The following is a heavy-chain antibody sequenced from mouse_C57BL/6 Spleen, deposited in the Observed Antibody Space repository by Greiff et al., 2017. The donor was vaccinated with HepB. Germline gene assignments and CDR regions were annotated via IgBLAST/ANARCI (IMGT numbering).Heavy chain of an antibody. V-gene: IGHV5-4*01. CDR1: GFTFSSYA. J-gene: IGHJ3*01. D-gene: IGHD1-1*01. CDR3: ARDSRGSSAWFAY. CDR2: ISDGGSYT. Sequence: EVQLQESGGGLVKPGGSLKLSCAASGFTFSSYAMSWVRQTPEKRLEWVATISDGGSYTYYPDNVKGRFTISRDNAKNNLYLQMSHLKSEDTAMYYCARDSRGSSAWFAYWGQGTLVTVSA.